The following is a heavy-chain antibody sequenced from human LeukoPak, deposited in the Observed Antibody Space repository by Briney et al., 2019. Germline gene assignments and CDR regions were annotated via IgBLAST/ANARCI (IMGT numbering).Heavy chain of an antibody. CDR3: ASGYSYGYSVY. V-gene: IGHV4-59*08. J-gene: IGHJ4*02. CDR1: GGSISSYY. D-gene: IGHD5-18*01. CDR2: IYYSGST. Sequence: PPETLSLTCTVSGGSISSYYWSWIRQPPGKGLEWIGYIYYSGSTNYSPSLKSRVTISVDTSKNQFSLKLSSVTAADTAVYYCASGYSYGYSVYWGQGTLVTVSS.